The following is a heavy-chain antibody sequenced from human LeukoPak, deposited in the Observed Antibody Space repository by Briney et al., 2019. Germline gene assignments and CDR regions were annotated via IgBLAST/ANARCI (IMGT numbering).Heavy chain of an antibody. CDR2: IYYSGSI. D-gene: IGHD5-18*01. CDR1: GDSISSSRYY. Sequence: SETLSLTCTVSGDSISSSRYYWGWIRQPPGKGLEWIGSIYYSGSIWYHPSLKSRVTISVDTSKNQFSLKLSSVTAADTAVYYCARRRRGYSYGPIDYWGQGTLVTVSS. J-gene: IGHJ4*02. V-gene: IGHV4-39*01. CDR3: ARRRRGYSYGPIDY.